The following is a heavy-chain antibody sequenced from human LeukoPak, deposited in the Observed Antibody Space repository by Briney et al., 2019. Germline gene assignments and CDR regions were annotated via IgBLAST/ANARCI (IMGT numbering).Heavy chain of an antibody. Sequence: GGSLRLSCAASGFTFSSYGLHWVRQAPGKELEWVAVLWYDGSNKYYADSVKGRFTISRDNSKNTLYLQMDSLRAEDTAVYYCAGGLLGCSGGSCYPTDYWGQGTLVTVSS. CDR1: GFTFSSYG. J-gene: IGHJ4*02. V-gene: IGHV3-30*02. CDR2: LWYDGSNK. CDR3: AGGLLGCSGGSCYPTDY. D-gene: IGHD2-15*01.